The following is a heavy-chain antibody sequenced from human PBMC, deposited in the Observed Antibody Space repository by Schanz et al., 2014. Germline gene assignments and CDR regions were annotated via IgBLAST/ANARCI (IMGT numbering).Heavy chain of an antibody. CDR3: ARNYGGHSEESDRYGMDV. CDR2: ITASGDYM. Sequence: EVQLVESGGGLVKPGGSLRLSCAASRFTFSSYSFNWVRQAPGKGLEWVSSITASGDYMHYADSVKGRFTISRDNARNSLYLQMNNLRVEDTAVYYCARNYGGHSEESDRYGMDVWGQGTTVTVSS. J-gene: IGHJ6*02. V-gene: IGHV3-21*01. CDR1: RFTFSSYS. D-gene: IGHD4-17*01.